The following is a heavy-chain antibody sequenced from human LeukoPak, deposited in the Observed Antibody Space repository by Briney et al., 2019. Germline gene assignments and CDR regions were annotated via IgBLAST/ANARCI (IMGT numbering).Heavy chain of an antibody. CDR3: ARGKSGYYDSSGYNRFDY. CDR2: IWYDGSNK. D-gene: IGHD3-22*01. Sequence: GGSLRLSCAASGFTFSSYGMHWVRQAPGKGLEWVAVIWYDGSNKYYADSVKGRFTISRDNSRNTLYLQMNSLRAEDTAVYYCARGKSGYYDSSGYNRFDYWGQGTLVTVSS. J-gene: IGHJ4*02. V-gene: IGHV3-33*01. CDR1: GFTFSSYG.